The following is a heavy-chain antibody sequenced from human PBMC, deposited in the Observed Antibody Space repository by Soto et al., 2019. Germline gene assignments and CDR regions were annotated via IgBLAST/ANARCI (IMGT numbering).Heavy chain of an antibody. J-gene: IGHJ6*02. CDR1: GDSVSSNSAS. CDR2: AYYRSKWYS. V-gene: IGHV6-1*01. Sequence: SQTLSLTCAISGDSVSSNSASWNWIRQSPSRGLEWLGRAYYRSKWYSDYAVSVKSQMTINPDTSKNQFSLQLNSVTPEDTAVYYCARHTPGPNFYYGMDVWGQGTTVTVSS. CDR3: ARHTPGPNFYYGMDV.